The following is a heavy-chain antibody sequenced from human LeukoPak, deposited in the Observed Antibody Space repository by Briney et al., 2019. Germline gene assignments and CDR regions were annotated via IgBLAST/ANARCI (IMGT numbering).Heavy chain of an antibody. D-gene: IGHD3-10*01. CDR2: IYHSGST. J-gene: IGHJ5*02. V-gene: IGHV4-34*01. CDR1: GGSFSGYY. CDR3: ARGGSGRGWFDP. Sequence: PSETLSLTCAVYGGSFSGYYWSWIRQPPGKGLEWIGYIYHSGSTYYNPSLKSRVTISVDRSKNQFSLKLSSVTAADTAVYYCARGGSGRGWFDPWGQGTLVTVSS.